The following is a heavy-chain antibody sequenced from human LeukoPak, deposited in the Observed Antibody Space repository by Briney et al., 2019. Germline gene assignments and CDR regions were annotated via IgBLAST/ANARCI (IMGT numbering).Heavy chain of an antibody. J-gene: IGHJ4*02. Sequence: PGGSLRLSCAASGFTFSGYWMHWVRQAPGKGLVWVSRINSDGSSTTYADSVKGRSTISRDNAKNTLYLQMNSLRAEDTAMYYCARAIGLDFDFWGQGTLVTVSS. CDR2: INSDGSST. CDR3: ARAIGLDFDF. V-gene: IGHV3-74*01. CDR1: GFTFSGYW. D-gene: IGHD2/OR15-2a*01.